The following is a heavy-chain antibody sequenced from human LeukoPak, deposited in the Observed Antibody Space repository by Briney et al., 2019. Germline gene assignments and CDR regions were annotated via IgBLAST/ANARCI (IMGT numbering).Heavy chain of an antibody. V-gene: IGHV1-2*02. CDR1: GYTFTGYY. J-gene: IGHJ4*02. D-gene: IGHD2-15*01. CDR2: INPNSGGT. Sequence: ASVKVSCKASGYTFTGYYMHWVRQAPGQGLERMGWINPNSGGTNYAQKFQGRVTMTRDMSTSTVYMELSSLRSEDTAVYYCARTAVAANECFDYWGQGTLVTVSS. CDR3: ARTAVAANECFDY.